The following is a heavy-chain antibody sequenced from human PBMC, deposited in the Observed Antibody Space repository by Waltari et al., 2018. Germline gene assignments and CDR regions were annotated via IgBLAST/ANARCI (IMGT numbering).Heavy chain of an antibody. CDR1: GFSLNTSGVG. D-gene: IGHD6-19*01. V-gene: IGHV2-5*02. CDR3: AHRPRRPVAGPYYYDS. Sequence: QITVKKSGPPLVKPTQTLTLTCPSSGFSLNTSGVGVGWIRQPPGKALEWLALIYWDDDKRYSSSLRSRLTITKDISKKQVVLTMTNMDPVDTATYYCAHRPRRPVAGPYYYDSWGQGILVTVSS. CDR2: IYWDDDK. J-gene: IGHJ4*02.